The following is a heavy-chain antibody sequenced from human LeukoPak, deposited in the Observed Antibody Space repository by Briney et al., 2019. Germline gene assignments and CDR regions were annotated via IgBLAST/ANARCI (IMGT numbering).Heavy chain of an antibody. J-gene: IGHJ6*02. CDR2: INPNSGGT. CDR1: GYTFTSYG. CDR3: ARGRPKDWTQNSYYYYGMDV. Sequence: ASVKVSCKASGYTFTSYGISWVRQAPGQGLEWMGWINPNSGGTNYAQKFQGWVTMTRDTSISTAYMELSRLRSDDTAVYYCARGRPKDWTQNSYYYYGMDVWGQGTTVTVSS. D-gene: IGHD3/OR15-3a*01. V-gene: IGHV1-2*04.